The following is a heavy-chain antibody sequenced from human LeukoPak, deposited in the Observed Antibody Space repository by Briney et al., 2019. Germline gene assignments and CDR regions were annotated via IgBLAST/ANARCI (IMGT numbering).Heavy chain of an antibody. CDR2: INHSGST. V-gene: IGHV4-34*01. CDR3: ARRPGAFDI. CDR1: GGSFSGYY. Sequence: SETLSLTCAVYGGSFSGYYWSWIRQPPGKGLEWIGEINHSGSTNYNPSLKSRVSISVDTSKNQFSLKLSSVTAADTAVYYCARRPGAFDIWGQGTMVTVSS. J-gene: IGHJ3*02.